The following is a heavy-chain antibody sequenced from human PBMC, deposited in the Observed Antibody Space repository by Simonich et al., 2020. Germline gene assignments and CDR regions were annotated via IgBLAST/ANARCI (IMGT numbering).Heavy chain of an antibody. D-gene: IGHD2-15*01. Sequence: QVQLVQSGAEVKKPGASVKVSCKASGYTFTSYGISWVRQSPGQGLEWMAWLSAYNGNTNYAHKLQGRVTMTTDTSTSTAYMELRSLRSDDAAVYYCARASRGTWWYYYFDYWGQGTLVTVSS. CDR2: LSAYNGNT. J-gene: IGHJ4*02. CDR3: ARASRGTWWYYYFDY. V-gene: IGHV1-18*01. CDR1: GYTFTSYG.